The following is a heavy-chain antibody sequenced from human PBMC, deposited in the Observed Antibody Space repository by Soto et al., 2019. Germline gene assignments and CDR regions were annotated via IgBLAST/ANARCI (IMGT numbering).Heavy chain of an antibody. J-gene: IGHJ3*02. Sequence: PGGSLRLSCAVSGFPFSFYGFHWVRQSPGKWLEWLGVIVSDGSAIYHADSLEGRFFISRDNSKDILYLQMNSLRVEDTAVYYCARDDAFDNENGFDMWGQGTMVTVSS. CDR3: ARDDAFDNENGFDM. D-gene: IGHD3-3*02. CDR2: IVSDGSAI. CDR1: GFPFSFYG. V-gene: IGHV3-33*01.